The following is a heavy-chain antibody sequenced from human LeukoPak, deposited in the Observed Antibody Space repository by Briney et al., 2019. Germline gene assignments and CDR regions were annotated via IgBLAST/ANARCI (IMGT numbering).Heavy chain of an antibody. D-gene: IGHD6-13*01. CDR2: IYTSGST. V-gene: IGHV4-4*07. J-gene: IGHJ5*02. Sequence: SETLSLTCTVSGGSISSYYWSWIRQPAGKGLEWIGRIYTSGSTNYNPSLKSRVTMSVDTSKNQFSLKLSSVTAADTAVYYCARGVGIAAAGGYNWFDPWGQGTLVTVSS. CDR1: GGSISSYY. CDR3: ARGVGIAAAGGYNWFDP.